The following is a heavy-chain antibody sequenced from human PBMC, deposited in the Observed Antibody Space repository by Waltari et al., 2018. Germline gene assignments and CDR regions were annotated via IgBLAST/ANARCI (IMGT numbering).Heavy chain of an antibody. J-gene: IGHJ6*03. D-gene: IGHD2-21*01. V-gene: IGHV4-38-2*02. Sequence: QVQLQESGPGLVKPSETLSLTCTVSGYSINNGYFWGWIRQSPGKRLEWIGSRYQGGTTYYNPSLNSRVTISLDTSKNQFSLRLRSVTAADTAVYYCARSAYDCGGGACYTGEFYYMDVWGKGTTVIISS. CDR3: ARSAYDCGGGACYTGEFYYMDV. CDR1: GYSINNGYF. CDR2: RYQGGTT.